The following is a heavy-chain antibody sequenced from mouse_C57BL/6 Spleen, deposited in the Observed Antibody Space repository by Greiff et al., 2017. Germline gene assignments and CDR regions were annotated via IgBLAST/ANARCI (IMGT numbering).Heavy chain of an antibody. V-gene: IGHV1-64*01. Sequence: QVQLQQSGAELVKPGASVKLSCKASGYTFTSYWMHWVKQRPGQGLEWIGMIHPNSGSTNYNEKFKSKATLTVDKSSSTAYMQLSSLTSEDSAVYYCALITTVVAPNFDYWGQGTTLTVSS. CDR3: ALITTVVAPNFDY. D-gene: IGHD1-1*01. J-gene: IGHJ2*01. CDR2: IHPNSGST. CDR1: GYTFTSYW.